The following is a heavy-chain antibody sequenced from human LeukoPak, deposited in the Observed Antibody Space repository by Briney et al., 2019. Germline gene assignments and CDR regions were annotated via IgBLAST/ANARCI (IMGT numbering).Heavy chain of an antibody. D-gene: IGHD4-17*01. CDR2: ISTYNGNT. CDR3: ARGYDYGDYVGDFDY. V-gene: IGHV1-18*01. CDR1: GYTFKKYG. J-gene: IGHJ4*02. Sequence: ASVKVSCKASGYTFKKYGIGWVRQAPGQGLEWMGWISTYNGNTKYAHKLQGRVTMTTDTPTSTAYMDLRGLRSDDTAVYYCARGYDYGDYVGDFDYWGQGTLVTVSS.